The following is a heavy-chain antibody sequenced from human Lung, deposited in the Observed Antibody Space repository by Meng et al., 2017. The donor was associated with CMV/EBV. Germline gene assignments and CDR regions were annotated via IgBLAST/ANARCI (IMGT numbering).Heavy chain of an antibody. V-gene: IGHV1-69*10. J-gene: IGHJ5*02. CDR3: ANQEYSSSRNRKNWFDP. CDR2: IIPILGIA. CDR1: GGTFSSYA. Sequence: SVXVSXXASGGTFSSYAISWVRQAPGQGLEWMGGIIPILGIANYAQKFQGRVTITADKSTSTAYMELSSLRSEDTAVYYCANQEYSSSRNRKNWFDPWGQGTLVXVSS. D-gene: IGHD6-6*01.